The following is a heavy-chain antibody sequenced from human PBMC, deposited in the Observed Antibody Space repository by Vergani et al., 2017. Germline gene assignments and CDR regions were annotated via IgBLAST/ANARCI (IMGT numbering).Heavy chain of an antibody. CDR2: ISYDGSNK. CDR1: GFTFSSYG. Sequence: QVQLVESGGGVVQPGRSLRLSCAASGFTFSSYGMHWVRQAPGKGLEWVAVISYDGSNKYYADSVKGRFTISRDNSKNTLYLQMNSLRAEDTAVYYCAKDPTGVPAAREGPFDYWGQGTLVTVSS. J-gene: IGHJ4*02. D-gene: IGHD2-2*01. V-gene: IGHV3-30*18. CDR3: AKDPTGVPAAREGPFDY.